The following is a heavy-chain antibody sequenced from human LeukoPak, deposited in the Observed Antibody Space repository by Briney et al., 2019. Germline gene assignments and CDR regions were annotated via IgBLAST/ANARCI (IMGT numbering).Heavy chain of an antibody. J-gene: IGHJ3*02. D-gene: IGHD5-12*01. CDR1: GFTFTKYA. V-gene: IGHV3-23*01. CDR2: ISGSGDST. CDR3: AKGGPSLYDAFDI. Sequence: PGGSLRLSCAASGFTFTKYAMSWVRQAPGKGLEWVSVISGSGDSTYHVDSVKGRFTISRDNSKNTLYLHMNSLRAEDTAVYYCAKGGPSLYDAFDIWGQGTMVTVSS.